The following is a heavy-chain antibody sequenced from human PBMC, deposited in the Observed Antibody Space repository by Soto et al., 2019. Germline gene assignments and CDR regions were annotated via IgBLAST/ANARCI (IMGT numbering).Heavy chain of an antibody. V-gene: IGHV4-31*03. D-gene: IGHD2-21*01. CDR3: ARVGDSRPGYSFEY. Sequence: PSETLSLTCTVSGGSISSGGYYWSWIRQHPGKGLEWIGYIYYSGSTYYNPSLKSRVTISVDTSKNQFSLKLSSVTAADTAVYYCARVGDSRPGYSFEYWGQGTLVTVSS. J-gene: IGHJ4*02. CDR2: IYYSGST. CDR1: GGSISSGGYY.